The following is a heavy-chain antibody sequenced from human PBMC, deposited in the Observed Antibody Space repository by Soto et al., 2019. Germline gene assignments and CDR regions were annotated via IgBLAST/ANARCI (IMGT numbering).Heavy chain of an antibody. CDR3: ARARIVVAGTIVDY. D-gene: IGHD6-19*01. V-gene: IGHV4-38-2*01. J-gene: IGHJ4*02. Sequence: PSETLSLTCAVSGYSLTSGYYCGSIRQPPGKGLAWSGRIYHSGATYYNPSLKSRVTISVDTSKNHFSLKLTSVTAADTAVYYCARARIVVAGTIVDYWGEGTLVTLSS. CDR1: GYSLTSGYY. CDR2: IYHSGAT.